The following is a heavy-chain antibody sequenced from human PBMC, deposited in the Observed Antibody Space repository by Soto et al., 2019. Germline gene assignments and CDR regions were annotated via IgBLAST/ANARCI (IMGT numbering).Heavy chain of an antibody. D-gene: IGHD3-10*01. CDR1: GFTFSSYG. CDR2: ISCDGSNK. V-gene: IGHV3-30*18. Sequence: QVQLVESGGGVVQPGRSLRLSCAASGFTFSSYGMHWVRQAPGKGLEWVAVISCDGSNKYYADSVKGRFTITRDNSKNTLYLQMDSLRAEDTAVYYCAKEYGSGSYYPKGFDYWGQGTLVTVSS. CDR3: AKEYGSGSYYPKGFDY. J-gene: IGHJ4*02.